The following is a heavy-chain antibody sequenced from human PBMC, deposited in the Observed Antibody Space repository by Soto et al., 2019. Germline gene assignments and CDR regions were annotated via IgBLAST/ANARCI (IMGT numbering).Heavy chain of an antibody. V-gene: IGHV1-69*10. J-gene: IGHJ5*02. CDR1: GGTFSSYT. D-gene: IGHD6-13*01. Sequence: GASVKVSCKASGGTFSSYTISWVRQAPGQGLEWMGWIIPNNGITNYAQKFQGRVTMTRNTSISTAYMELSSLRSEDTAVYYCARGEYSSSWYQYKWFDPWGQGTLVTVS. CDR2: IIPNNGIT. CDR3: ARGEYSSSWYQYKWFDP.